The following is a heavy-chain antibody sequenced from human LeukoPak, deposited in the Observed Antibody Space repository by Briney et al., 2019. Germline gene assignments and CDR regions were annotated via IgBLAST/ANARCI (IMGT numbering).Heavy chain of an antibody. D-gene: IGHD6-19*01. CDR3: ARLAVAGPNAFDI. Sequence: SETLSLTCTVSGGSISSSYYYWGWIRQPPGKGLEWIGSIYYSGSTYYNPSLKSRVTISVDTSKNQFSLKLSSVTAADTAVYYCARLAVAGPNAFDIWGQGTMVTVSS. J-gene: IGHJ3*02. CDR1: GGSISSSYYY. V-gene: IGHV4-39*01. CDR2: IYYSGST.